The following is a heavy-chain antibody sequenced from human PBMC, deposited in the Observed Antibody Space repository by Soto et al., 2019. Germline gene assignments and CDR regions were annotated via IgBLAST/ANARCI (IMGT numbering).Heavy chain of an antibody. V-gene: IGHV4-59*01. CDR1: GGYISSYY. J-gene: IGHJ3*02. D-gene: IGHD1-26*01. CDR2: IHYSGSA. CDR3: ARPYSGSYWAAFDI. Sequence: SETLSLTCTVSGGYISSYYWSWIRQPPGKGLEWIGYIHYSGSANYSPSLRSRVTISVDTSENQFSLRLSSVTAADTAVYFCARPYSGSYWAAFDIWGQGTMVTVSS.